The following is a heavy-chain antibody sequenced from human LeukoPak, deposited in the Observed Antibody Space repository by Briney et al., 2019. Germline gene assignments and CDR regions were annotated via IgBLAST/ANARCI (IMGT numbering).Heavy chain of an antibody. CDR1: GGSISSYY. V-gene: IGHV4-59*01. Sequence: SETLSLTCTVSGGSISSYYWSWIRQPPGKGLEWIGYIYYSGSTNYNPPLKSRVTISVDTSKNQFSLKLSSVTAADTAVYYCASSQSGSSDFDYWGQGTLVTVSS. J-gene: IGHJ4*02. CDR2: IYYSGST. CDR3: ASSQSGSSDFDY. D-gene: IGHD2-15*01.